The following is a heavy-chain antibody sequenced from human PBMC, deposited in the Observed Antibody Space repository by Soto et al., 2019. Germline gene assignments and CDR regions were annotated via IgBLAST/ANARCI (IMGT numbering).Heavy chain of an antibody. CDR1: GGSFSGYY. V-gene: IGHV4-34*01. D-gene: IGHD3-10*01. Sequence: SETLSLTCAVYGGSFSGYYWSWIRQPPGKGLEWIGEINHSGSTNYNPSLKSRVTISVDTSKNQFSLKLSSVTAADTAVYYCARGDIRGFGELSSWFDPWGQGTLVTVSS. CDR3: ARGDIRGFGELSSWFDP. J-gene: IGHJ5*02. CDR2: INHSGST.